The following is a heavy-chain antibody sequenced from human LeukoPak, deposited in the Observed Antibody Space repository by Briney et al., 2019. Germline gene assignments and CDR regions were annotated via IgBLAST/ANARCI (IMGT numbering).Heavy chain of an antibody. J-gene: IGHJ4*02. CDR3: ARHADYYGSGSYDY. CDR1: GGTFSSYA. CDR2: IIPIFGTA. V-gene: IGHV1-69*06. D-gene: IGHD3-10*01. Sequence: SVKVSCKASGGTFSSYAISWVRQAPGQGLEWMGGIIPIFGTANYAQKFQGRVTITAGKSTSTAYMELSSLRSEDTAVYYCARHADYYGSGSYDYWGQGTLVTVSS.